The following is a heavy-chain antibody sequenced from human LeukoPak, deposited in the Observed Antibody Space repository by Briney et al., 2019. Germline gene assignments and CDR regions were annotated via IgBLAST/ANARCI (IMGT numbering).Heavy chain of an antibody. CDR2: ISYDGSNK. Sequence: GASLRLSCAASGFTFCSYGMHWVRQAPCKGLEWLVVISYDGSNKYYADSVKGRFTISRDNSKNTLYLQMNSLRAEDTAVYYCAKATTVVSGYFDYWGQGTLVTVSS. D-gene: IGHD4-17*01. CDR1: GFTFCSYG. V-gene: IGHV3-30*18. J-gene: IGHJ4*02. CDR3: AKATTVVSGYFDY.